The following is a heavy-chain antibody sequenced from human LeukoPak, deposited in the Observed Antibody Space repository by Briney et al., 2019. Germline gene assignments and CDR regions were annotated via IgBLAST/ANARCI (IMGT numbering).Heavy chain of an antibody. D-gene: IGHD2-21*01. CDR1: GFTFSSYE. CDR2: ISSSGSTI. CDR3: ARLAGGYYYYMDV. Sequence: GXSLRLSCAASGFTFSSYEMNWVRQAPGKGLEWVSYISSSGSTIYYADSVKGRFTISRDNAKNSLYLQMNSLRAEDTAVYYCARLAGGYYYYMDVWGKGTTVTVSS. V-gene: IGHV3-48*03. J-gene: IGHJ6*03.